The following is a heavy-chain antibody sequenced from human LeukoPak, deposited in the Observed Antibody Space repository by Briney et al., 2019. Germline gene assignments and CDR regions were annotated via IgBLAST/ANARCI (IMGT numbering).Heavy chain of an antibody. CDR3: ARAGIVVAYGMDV. J-gene: IGHJ6*02. CDR2: IYYTGST. CDR1: GAPISSYY. Sequence: PSETLSLTCTVSGAPISSYYWSWVRQPPGEGLEWIGYIYYTGSTNYNPSLKSRVTISVDTSKNQFSLKLSSVTAADTAVYYCARAGIVVAYGMDVWGQGTTVTVSS. V-gene: IGHV4-59*01. D-gene: IGHD2-21*01.